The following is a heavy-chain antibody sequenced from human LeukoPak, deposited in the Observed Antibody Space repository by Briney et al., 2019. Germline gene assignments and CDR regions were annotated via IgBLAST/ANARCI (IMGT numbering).Heavy chain of an antibody. D-gene: IGHD6-19*01. CDR1: GFTFSSYA. J-gene: IGHJ5*02. CDR3: AKDSEGLVPYNWFDP. CDR2: ISGSGGST. Sequence: PGGSLRLSCAAFGFTFSSYAMSWVRQAPGKGLEWVSAISGSGGSTYYADSVKGRFTISRDNSKNTLYLQMNSLRAEDTAVYYCAKDSEGLVPYNWFDPWGQGTLVTVSS. V-gene: IGHV3-23*01.